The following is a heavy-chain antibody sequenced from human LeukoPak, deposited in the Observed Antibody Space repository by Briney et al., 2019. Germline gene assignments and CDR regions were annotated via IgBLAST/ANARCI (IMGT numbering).Heavy chain of an antibody. CDR3: AKDLHYITMVRGVIPDAFDI. V-gene: IGHV3-53*01. D-gene: IGHD3-10*01. CDR2: IYSGGST. Sequence: GGSLRLSCAASGFTVSSNYMSWVRQAPGKGLEWVSVIYSGGSTYYADSVKGRFTISRDNSKNTLYLQMNSLRAEDTAVYYCAKDLHYITMVRGVIPDAFDIWGQGTMVTVSS. CDR1: GFTVSSNY. J-gene: IGHJ3*02.